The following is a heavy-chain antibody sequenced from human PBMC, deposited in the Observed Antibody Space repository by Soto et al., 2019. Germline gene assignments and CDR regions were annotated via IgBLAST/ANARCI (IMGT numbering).Heavy chain of an antibody. CDR2: ISAYNGNT. CDR1: GYTFTSYG. J-gene: IGHJ6*02. V-gene: IGHV1-18*01. Sequence: ASVKLSCKASGYTFTSYGISWVRQAPGQGLEWMGWISAYNGNTNYAQKLQGRVTMTTDTSTSTAYMELRSLRSDDTAVYYCARTSPYYDFWSGYYGPYYYGMDVWGQGTTVTVSS. D-gene: IGHD3-3*01. CDR3: ARTSPYYDFWSGYYGPYYYGMDV.